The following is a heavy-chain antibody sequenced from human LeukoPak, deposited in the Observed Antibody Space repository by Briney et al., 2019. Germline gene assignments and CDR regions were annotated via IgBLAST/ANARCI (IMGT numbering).Heavy chain of an antibody. V-gene: IGHV4-61*02. D-gene: IGHD4-23*01. Sequence: PSETLSLTCTVSGGSISSDSYYWTWIRQPAGKGLEWIGLIYTFETTNYNPSLKSRVTISVDTSKNQFSLKLSSVTAADTAIYYCARGAPRWWFDPWGQGILVTVSS. CDR2: IYTFETT. J-gene: IGHJ5*02. CDR1: GGSISSDSYY. CDR3: ARGAPRWWFDP.